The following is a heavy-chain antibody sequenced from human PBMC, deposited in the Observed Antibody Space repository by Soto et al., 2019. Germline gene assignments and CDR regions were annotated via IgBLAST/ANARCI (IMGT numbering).Heavy chain of an antibody. CDR3: ARLSGYSGYAYFDY. CDR2: ISGSGGST. V-gene: IGHV3-23*01. Sequence: PGGSLRLSCAASGFTFSSYAMSWVRQAPGKGLEWVSAISGSGGSTYYADSVKGRFTVSRDNSKNTLYLQMNSLRAEDTAVYYCARLSGYSGYAYFDYWGQGTLVTVSS. J-gene: IGHJ4*02. CDR1: GFTFSSYA. D-gene: IGHD5-12*01.